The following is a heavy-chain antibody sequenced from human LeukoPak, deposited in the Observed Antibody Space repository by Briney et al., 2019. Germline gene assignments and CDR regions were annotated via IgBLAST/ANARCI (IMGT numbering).Heavy chain of an antibody. J-gene: IGHJ4*02. CDR2: ISSSSSYI. CDR1: GFTFSSYS. D-gene: IGHD5-18*01. V-gene: IGHV3-21*01. Sequence: SGGSLRLSCAASGFTFSSYSMNWVRQAPGKGLEWVSSISSSSSYIYYADSVKGRFTISRDNAKNSLYLQMNSLRAEDTAVYYCAREGKGYSYGIDYWGQGTLVTVSS. CDR3: AREGKGYSYGIDY.